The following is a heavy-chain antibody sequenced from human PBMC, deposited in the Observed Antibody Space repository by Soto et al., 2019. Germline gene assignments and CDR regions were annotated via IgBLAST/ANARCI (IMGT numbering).Heavy chain of an antibody. CDR3: ARDEVVAGPDDAFDI. V-gene: IGHV3-66*01. D-gene: IGHD6-19*01. J-gene: IGHJ3*02. CDR1: GFTVSSNY. CDR2: IYSGGST. Sequence: GGSLRLSCAASGFTVSSNYMSWVRQAPGKGLEWVSVIYSGGSTYYADSVKGRFTISRDNSKNTLYLQMNSLRAEDTAVYYCARDEVVAGPDDAFDIWGQGTMVTVSS.